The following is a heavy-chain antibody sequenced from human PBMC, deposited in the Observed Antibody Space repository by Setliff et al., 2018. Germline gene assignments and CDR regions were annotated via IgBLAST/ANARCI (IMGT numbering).Heavy chain of an antibody. V-gene: IGHV4-34*01. D-gene: IGHD1-1*01. CDR2: INHSGST. Sequence: SETLSLTCNVSGASVSSHYWDWIRQPPGKGLEWIGEINHSGSTNYNPSLKSRVTISVDTSKNQFSLKLRSVTAADTAVYYCARTGTYRYFDYWGQGALVTVSS. CDR1: GASVSSHY. CDR3: ARTGTYRYFDY. J-gene: IGHJ4*02.